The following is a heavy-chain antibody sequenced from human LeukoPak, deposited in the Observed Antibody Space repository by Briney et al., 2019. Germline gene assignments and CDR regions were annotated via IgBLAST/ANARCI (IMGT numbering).Heavy chain of an antibody. Sequence: GGSLRLSCAASGFTFRNYGMHWVRQAPGKGRDWVAVIWYDGTNKYYGDSVKGRSTISRDNSKDTLYLQMNSLRAEDTALYYCAKDIRPHTAMVDYWGQGTLVTVSS. D-gene: IGHD5-18*01. CDR3: AKDIRPHTAMVDY. CDR2: IWYDGTNK. J-gene: IGHJ4*02. CDR1: GFTFRNYG. V-gene: IGHV3-33*06.